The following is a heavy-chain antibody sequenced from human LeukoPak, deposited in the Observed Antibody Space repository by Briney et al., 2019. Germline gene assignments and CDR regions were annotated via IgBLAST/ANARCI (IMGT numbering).Heavy chain of an antibody. CDR1: GASISSYY. J-gene: IGHJ3*02. V-gene: IGHV4-59*01. CDR2: IYYSGST. D-gene: IGHD3-10*01. Sequence: SETLSLTCTVSGASISSYYWSWIRQPPGKGLEWIGYIYYSGSTNYNPSLKSRVTISVDTSKNQFSLKLSSVTAADTAVYYCARDAYGDAFDIWGQGTMVTVSS. CDR3: ARDAYGDAFDI.